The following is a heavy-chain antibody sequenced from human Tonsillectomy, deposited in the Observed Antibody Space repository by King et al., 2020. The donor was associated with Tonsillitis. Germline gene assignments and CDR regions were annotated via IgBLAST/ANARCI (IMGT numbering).Heavy chain of an antibody. CDR2: IIPIFGTA. D-gene: IGHD6-19*01. Sequence: QLVQSGAEVKKPGSSVKVSCKASGGTFSSYAISWVRQAPGQGLEWMGGIIPIFGTANYAQKFQGRVTITADESTSTAYMELSSLRSEDTAVYYCARVGVLGGQWRPRSFDIWGQGTMVTVSS. CDR1: GGTFSSYA. CDR3: ARVGVLGGQWRPRSFDI. V-gene: IGHV1-69*01. J-gene: IGHJ3*02.